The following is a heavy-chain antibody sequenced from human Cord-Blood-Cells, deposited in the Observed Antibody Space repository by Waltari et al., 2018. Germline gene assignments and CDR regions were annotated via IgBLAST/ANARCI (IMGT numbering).Heavy chain of an antibody. CDR1: GGSFSGYY. D-gene: IGHD6-19*01. Sequence: AGLLKPSETLSLTCAVYGGSFSGYYWSWIRQPPGKGLEWIGEINHSGSTNYNPSLKSRVTISVDTSKNQFSLKLSSVTAADTAVYYCARVGRYSSGWYTGGSDYWGQGTLVTVSS. V-gene: IGHV4-34*01. J-gene: IGHJ4*02. CDR2: INHSGST. CDR3: ARVGRYSSGWYTGGSDY.